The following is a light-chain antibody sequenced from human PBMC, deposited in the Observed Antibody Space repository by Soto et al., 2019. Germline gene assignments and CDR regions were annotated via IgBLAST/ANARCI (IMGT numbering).Light chain of an antibody. Sequence: QSALTQPASVSGSPGQSITISCTGTSSDVGSYNLVSWYQQHPGKAPKLMIYEGSKRPSGVSNRFSGSKSGNTASLTISGLQAEDEADYYCCSYAASFGGGTKLTVL. CDR3: CSYAAS. CDR1: SSDVGSYNL. J-gene: IGLJ2*01. V-gene: IGLV2-23*01. CDR2: EGS.